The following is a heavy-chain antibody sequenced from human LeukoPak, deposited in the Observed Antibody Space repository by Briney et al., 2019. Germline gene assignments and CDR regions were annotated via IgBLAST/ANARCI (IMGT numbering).Heavy chain of an antibody. J-gene: IGHJ4*02. CDR1: GYSISSGYY. D-gene: IGHD2-15*01. CDR3: ARSGYCSGGSCYPEDYFDY. Sequence: NASETLSLTCAVSGYSISSGYYWGWIRQPPGKGLEWIGSIYRSGSTYYNPSLKSRVTISVDTSKNQFSLKLSSVTAADTAVYYCARSGYCSGGSCYPEDYFDYWGQGTLVAVSS. CDR2: IYRSGST. V-gene: IGHV4-38-2*01.